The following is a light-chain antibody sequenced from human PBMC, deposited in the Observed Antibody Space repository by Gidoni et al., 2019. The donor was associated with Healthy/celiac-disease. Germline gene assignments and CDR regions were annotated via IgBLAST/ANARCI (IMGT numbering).Light chain of an antibody. CDR1: SSNIGAGYD. CDR3: QSYDSSLSARYV. V-gene: IGLV1-40*01. CDR2: GNS. Sequence: QSVLTQPPSVSGAPGQRVTISCTGSSSNIGAGYDVHWYQQLPGTAPNLLIYGNSNRPSGVPDRFSGSKSGTSASLAITGLQAEDEADYYCQSYDSSLSARYVFGTGTKVTVL. J-gene: IGLJ1*01.